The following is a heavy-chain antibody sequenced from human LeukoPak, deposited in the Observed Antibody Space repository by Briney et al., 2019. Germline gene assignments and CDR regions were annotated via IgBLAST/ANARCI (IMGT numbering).Heavy chain of an antibody. V-gene: IGHV1-18*01. Sequence: ASVTVSCKASGYTFTSYGITWVRRPPGQGLEWMGWISAYNGNTNYAQKLQGRVTMTTDTSTSTAYMELRSLRSDDTAVYYCATVGDSSSWLFDYWGQGTLVTVSS. D-gene: IGHD6-13*01. CDR3: ATVGDSSSWLFDY. CDR2: ISAYNGNT. J-gene: IGHJ4*02. CDR1: GYTFTSYG.